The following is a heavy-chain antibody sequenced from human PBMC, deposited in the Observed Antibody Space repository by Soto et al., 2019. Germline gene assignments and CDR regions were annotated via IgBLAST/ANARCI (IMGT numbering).Heavy chain of an antibody. CDR1: GFTFSSYA. J-gene: IGHJ5*02. Sequence: GGSLRLSCAASGFTFSSYAMTWVRQAPGRGLEWVSGISGSGRSTYYADSVKGRFTISRDNSKNTLYLQMNSLRAEDTAVYYCARRAVTTMNTRIYNWFDPWGQGTLVTVSS. V-gene: IGHV3-23*01. CDR3: ARRAVTTMNTRIYNWFDP. D-gene: IGHD4-17*01. CDR2: ISGSGRST.